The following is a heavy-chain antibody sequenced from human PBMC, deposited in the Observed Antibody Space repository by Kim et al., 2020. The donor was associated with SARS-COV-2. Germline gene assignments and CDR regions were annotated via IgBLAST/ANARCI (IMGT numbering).Heavy chain of an antibody. J-gene: IGHJ4*02. CDR3: ARGMITFGGVIVFDS. V-gene: IGHV3-21*05. CDR2: ISSSSSYI. D-gene: IGHD3-16*02. Sequence: ISSSSSYIYYADSVKGGFTLSRDNSKNSLYLQMNSLRAEDTDVDYCARGMITFGGVIVFDSWGQGILFTFSS.